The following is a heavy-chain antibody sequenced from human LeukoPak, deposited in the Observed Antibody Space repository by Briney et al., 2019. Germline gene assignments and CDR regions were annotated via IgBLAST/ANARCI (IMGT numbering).Heavy chain of an antibody. CDR2: INAGNGNT. J-gene: IGHJ4*02. V-gene: IGHV1-3*01. D-gene: IGHD5-24*01. CDR3: ARGRDGYGSKDY. Sequence: ASVKVSCKASGYTFTSYAMHWVRQAPGQRPEWMGRINAGNGNTKYSQKFQGRVTTTRDTSASTAYMELSSLRSEDTAVYYCARGRDGYGSKDYWGQGTLVTVSS. CDR1: GYTFTSYA.